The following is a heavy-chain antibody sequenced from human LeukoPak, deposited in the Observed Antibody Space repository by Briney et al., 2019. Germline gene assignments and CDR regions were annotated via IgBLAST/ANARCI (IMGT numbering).Heavy chain of an antibody. CDR3: AKGVIIGSNWFDP. D-gene: IGHD2/OR15-2a*01. Sequence: PSETLSLTCTVSGGSLGTYYWSWIRQPPGQGLEWIGYVYHSGTTDYNPSLTNRVSISVDTSKNQFSLNLRSVTAADTAVYYCAKGVIIGSNWFDPWGQGILVTVSS. J-gene: IGHJ5*02. CDR2: VYHSGTT. V-gene: IGHV4-59*01. CDR1: GGSLGTYY.